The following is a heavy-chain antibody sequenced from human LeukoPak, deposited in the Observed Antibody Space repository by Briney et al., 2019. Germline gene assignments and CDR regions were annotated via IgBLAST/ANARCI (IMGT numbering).Heavy chain of an antibody. CDR3: ASFAPYDAFDI. Sequence: GGSLRLSCAASGFTFSSYWMSWVRQAPGKGLEWVSTISSGGENTYYADSVKGRFTISRDNSKNTLYLQMNSLRAEDTAVYYCASFAPYDAFDIWGQGTMVTVSS. CDR1: GFTFSSYW. J-gene: IGHJ3*02. V-gene: IGHV3-23*01. CDR2: ISSGGENT.